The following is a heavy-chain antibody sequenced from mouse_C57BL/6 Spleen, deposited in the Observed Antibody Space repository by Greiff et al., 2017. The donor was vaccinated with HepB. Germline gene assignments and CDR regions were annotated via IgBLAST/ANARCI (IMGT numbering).Heavy chain of an antibody. CDR2: ISNGGGST. CDR3: ARHGSSYDWYFDV. CDR1: GFTFSDYY. J-gene: IGHJ1*03. Sequence: EVKVEESGGGLVQPGGSLKLSCAASGFTFSDYYMYWVCQSPEKRLEWVAYISNGGGSTYYPDTVKGRFTISRDNAKNTLYLQMSRLKSEDTAMYYCARHGSSYDWYFDVWGTGTTVTVSS. V-gene: IGHV5-12*01. D-gene: IGHD1-1*01.